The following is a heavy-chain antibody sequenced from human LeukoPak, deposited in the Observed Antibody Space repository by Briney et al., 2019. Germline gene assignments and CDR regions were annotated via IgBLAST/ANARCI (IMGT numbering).Heavy chain of an antibody. CDR2: INHSGST. D-gene: IGHD3-16*02. J-gene: IGHJ4*02. CDR1: GGSFSGYY. CDR3: ARTFPRGYYDYVWGSYRYNGYFDY. V-gene: IGHV4-34*01. Sequence: SETLSLTCAVYGGSFSGYYWSWIRQSPGKGLEWIGEINHSGSTNYNPSLKSRVTISVDTSKNQFSLKLSSVTAADTAVYYCARTFPRGYYDYVWGSYRYNGYFDYWGQGTLVTVSS.